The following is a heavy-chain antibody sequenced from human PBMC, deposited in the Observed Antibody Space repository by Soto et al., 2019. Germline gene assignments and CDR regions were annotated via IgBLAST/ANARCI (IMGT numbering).Heavy chain of an antibody. D-gene: IGHD3-3*01. Sequence: PGGSLRLSCAASGYTFSEYYMSWIRQAPGMGLEWISYIDTSGTKIYYADSVKGRFTITRDNAKNSLYLEMNSLRDEDTAVYYCASHYDMWSGYLSPVDYWGQGTQVTVSS. J-gene: IGHJ4*02. CDR2: IDTSGTKI. V-gene: IGHV3-11*01. CDR3: ASHYDMWSGYLSPVDY. CDR1: GYTFSEYY.